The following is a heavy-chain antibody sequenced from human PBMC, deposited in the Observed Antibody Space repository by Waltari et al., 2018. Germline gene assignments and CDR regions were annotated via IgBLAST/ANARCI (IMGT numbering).Heavy chain of an antibody. V-gene: IGHV4-59*01. J-gene: IGHJ6*02. Sequence: QVQLQESGPGLVKPSETLSLTCNVSGGSISSYYWSWIRQPPGKGLEWIGYIYYSGSTNYNPSLKSRVTISVDTSKNQFSLKLSSVTAADTAVYYCARDSGPYYYYYGMDVWGQGTTVTVSS. CDR3: ARDSGPYYYYYGMDV. CDR2: IYYSGST. CDR1: GGSISSYY.